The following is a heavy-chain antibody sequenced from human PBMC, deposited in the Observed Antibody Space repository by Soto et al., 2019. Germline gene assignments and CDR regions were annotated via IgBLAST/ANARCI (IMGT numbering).Heavy chain of an antibody. CDR3: ARDRDYYYYYMDV. V-gene: IGHV3-21*01. D-gene: IGHD3-10*01. Sequence: EVQLVESGGGLVKPGGSLRLSCAASGFTFSSYSMNWARQAPGKGLEWVSSISSSSNFISYGDSVKGRFTISRDNAKNSLYLQMSSLRAEDTAVYYCARDRDYYYYYMDVWGKGTTVTVSS. J-gene: IGHJ6*03. CDR2: ISSSSNFI. CDR1: GFTFSSYS.